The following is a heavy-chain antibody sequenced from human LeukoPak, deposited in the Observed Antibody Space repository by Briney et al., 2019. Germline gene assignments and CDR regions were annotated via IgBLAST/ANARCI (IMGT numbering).Heavy chain of an antibody. J-gene: IGHJ4*02. Sequence: TGGSLRLSCAASGFTFDDYAMHWVRQAPGQGLEWSSLLSWDGGSTYYADSVKGRFTISRDNSKNSLDPQMNSLRAEDTALYYCAIGRGYCSGGSCYSGGYWGQGTLVTVSS. CDR3: AIGRGYCSGGSCYSGGY. CDR1: GFTFDDYA. D-gene: IGHD2-15*01. CDR2: LSWDGGST. V-gene: IGHV3-43D*04.